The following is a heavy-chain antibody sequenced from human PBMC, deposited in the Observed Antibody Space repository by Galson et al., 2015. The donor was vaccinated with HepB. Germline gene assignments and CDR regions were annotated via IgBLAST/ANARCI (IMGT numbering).Heavy chain of an antibody. CDR1: GFTFSSYA. CDR3: AREAEWGMNWGSPFD. D-gene: IGHD7-27*01. CDR2: ISYDGSNK. J-gene: IGHJ4*02. V-gene: IGHV3-30*04. Sequence: SLRLSCAASGFTFSSYAMHWVRQAPGKGLEWVAVISYDGSNKYYADSVKGRFTISRDNSKNTLYLQMNSLRAEDTAVYYCAREAEWGMNWGSPFDWGQGTLVTVSS.